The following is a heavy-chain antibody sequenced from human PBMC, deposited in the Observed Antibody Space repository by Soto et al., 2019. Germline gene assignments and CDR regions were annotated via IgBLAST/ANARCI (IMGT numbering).Heavy chain of an antibody. CDR3: ARDSGYYYDSSGYYYAGSGDFDD. V-gene: IGHV6-1*01. CDR1: GDSVSSNSAA. Sequence: SQTLSLTCAISGDSVSSNSAAWNWIRQSPSRGLEWLGRTYYRSKWYNDYAVSVKSRITINPDTSKNQFSLQLNSVTPEDTAVYYCARDSGYYYDSSGYYYAGSGDFDDWGQGTLVTVSS. CDR2: TYYRSKWYN. D-gene: IGHD3-22*01. J-gene: IGHJ4*02.